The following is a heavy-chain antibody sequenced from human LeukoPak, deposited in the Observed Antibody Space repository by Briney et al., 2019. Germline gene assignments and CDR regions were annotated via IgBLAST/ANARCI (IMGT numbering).Heavy chain of an antibody. CDR1: GFTFSSYW. V-gene: IGHV3-7*01. J-gene: IGHJ4*02. CDR3: ARAPIYYDSSGSTPFDY. Sequence: GGSLRLSCAAAGFTFSSYWMRWVRQAPGKGLEWVANIKQDGSETYYVDSVKCRFTISRDNAKNSVYLQMNSLRAEDTAVYYCARAPIYYDSSGSTPFDYWGQGTLVPVSS. CDR2: IKQDGSET. D-gene: IGHD3-22*01.